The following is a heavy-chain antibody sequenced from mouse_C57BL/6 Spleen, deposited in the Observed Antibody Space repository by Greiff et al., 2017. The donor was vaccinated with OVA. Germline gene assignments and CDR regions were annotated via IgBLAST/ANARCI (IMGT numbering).Heavy chain of an antibody. CDR2: IDPSDSET. J-gene: IGHJ2*01. V-gene: IGHV1-52*01. CDR3: ARSPFITTVVYFDY. Sequence: VQLQQPGAELVRPGSSVKLSCKASGYTFTSYWMHWVKQRPIQGLEWIGNIDPSDSETHYNQKFKDKATLTVDKSSSTAYMQLSSLTSEDSAVYYCARSPFITTVVYFDYWGQGTTLTVSS. CDR1: GYTFTSYW. D-gene: IGHD1-1*01.